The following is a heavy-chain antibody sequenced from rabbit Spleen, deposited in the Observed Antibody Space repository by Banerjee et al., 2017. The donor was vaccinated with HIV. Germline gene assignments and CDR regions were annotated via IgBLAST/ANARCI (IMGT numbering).Heavy chain of an antibody. CDR2: IDVSRRGNT. V-gene: IGHV1S40*01. D-gene: IGHD1-1*01. Sequence: QSLEESGGDLVKPGASLTLTCTASGLDFSSSYWISWVRQAPGKGLEWIACIDVSRRGNTHYARWVNGRFTISKTSSTTVTLQMTSLTAADTATYFCARDLVAVIGWNFNLWGPGTLVTVS. CDR1: GLDFSSSYW. CDR3: ARDLVAVIGWNFNL. J-gene: IGHJ4*01.